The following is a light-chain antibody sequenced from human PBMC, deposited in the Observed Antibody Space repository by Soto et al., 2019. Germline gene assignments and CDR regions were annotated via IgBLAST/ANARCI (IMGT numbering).Light chain of an antibody. V-gene: IGLV2-23*03. CDR2: EGS. Sequence: QSVLTQPASVSGSPGQSITISCTGTSSDVGSYNLVSWYQQHPGKAPKLMIYEGSKRPSGVSNRFSGSKSGNTASLTISGLQAEDEADYYCCSYAGSSTFVVFGGRTKLTVL. CDR3: CSYAGSSTFVV. J-gene: IGLJ2*01. CDR1: SSDVGSYNL.